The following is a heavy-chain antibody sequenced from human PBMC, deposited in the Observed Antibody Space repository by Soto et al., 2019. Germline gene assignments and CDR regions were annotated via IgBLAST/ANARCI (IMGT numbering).Heavy chain of an antibody. D-gene: IGHD6-19*01. CDR2: IKYDGSNK. V-gene: IGHV3-30*18. CDR1: GFTFSNYW. J-gene: IGHJ1*01. Sequence: PGGSLRLSCAASGFTFSNYWMHWVRQAPGKGLLWVSIIKYDGSNKYYADSVKDRFTISRDNAKNTLYLQMNSLRAEDTAVYYCAKSDSSGWYHHFQHWGQGTPVTVSS. CDR3: AKSDSSGWYHHFQH.